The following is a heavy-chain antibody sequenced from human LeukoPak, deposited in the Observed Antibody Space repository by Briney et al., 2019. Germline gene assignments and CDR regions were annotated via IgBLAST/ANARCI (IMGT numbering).Heavy chain of an antibody. CDR3: ARLLEKRGRRFGTSHNYYYYYMDV. CDR2: IYYSGST. J-gene: IGHJ6*03. D-gene: IGHD1/OR15-1a*01. CDR1: GGSISSYY. V-gene: IGHV4-59*12. Sequence: PSETLSLTCTVSGGSISSYYWSWIRQPPGKGLEWIGYIYYSGSTNYNPSLKSRVTISVDTSKNQFSLKLSSVTAADTAVYYCARLLEKRGRRFGTSHNYYYYYMDVWGKGTTVTISS.